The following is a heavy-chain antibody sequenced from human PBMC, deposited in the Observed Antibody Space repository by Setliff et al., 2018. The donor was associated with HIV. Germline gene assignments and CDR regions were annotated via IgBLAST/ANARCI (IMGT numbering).Heavy chain of an antibody. Sequence: SETLSLTCSVSGGSINTSSYYWAWVRQPPGNELEWIGSIYHDGTTHYRSSLRSRAAISIDTSKSQISLKVRSVTAADTAVYYCARARLLGGFLSWGRGALVTVSS. CDR3: ARARLLGGFLS. J-gene: IGHJ5*02. CDR2: IYHDGTT. CDR1: GGSINTSSYY. V-gene: IGHV4-39*07. D-gene: IGHD7-27*01.